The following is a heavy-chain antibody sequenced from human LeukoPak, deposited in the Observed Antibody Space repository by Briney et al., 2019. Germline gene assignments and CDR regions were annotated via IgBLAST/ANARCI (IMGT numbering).Heavy chain of an antibody. Sequence: ASVKVSCKASGYTFTSYGISWVRQAPGQGLEWMGWISAYNVNTNFAQKFQGRVTMTTDTSTSTAYMELRSLRSDDTAVYYCAREDLRGAYFDYWGQGTLVTVSS. J-gene: IGHJ4*02. V-gene: IGHV1-18*01. CDR1: GYTFTSYG. CDR3: AREDLRGAYFDY. D-gene: IGHD3-16*01. CDR2: ISAYNVNT.